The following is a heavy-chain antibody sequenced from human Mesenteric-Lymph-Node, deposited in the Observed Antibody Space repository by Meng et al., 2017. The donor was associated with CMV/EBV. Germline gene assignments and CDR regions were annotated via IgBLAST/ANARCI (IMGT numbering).Heavy chain of an antibody. CDR2: IIPIFGTA. CDR1: VGAFSCYA. J-gene: IGHJ4*02. D-gene: IGHD3-16*02. V-gene: IGHV1-69*05. CDR3: AWGVIRSYFDY. Sequence: SCQASVGAFSCYAIGWVRQAPGQGLEWMGGIIPIFGTANYAQKFQGRVTITTDESTSTAYMELSSLRSEDTAVYYCAWGVIRSYFDYWGQGTLVTVSS.